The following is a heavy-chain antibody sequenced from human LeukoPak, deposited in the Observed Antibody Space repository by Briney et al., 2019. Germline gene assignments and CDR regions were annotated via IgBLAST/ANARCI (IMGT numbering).Heavy chain of an antibody. CDR2: IYYSGST. J-gene: IGHJ4*02. Sequence: SETLSLTCTVSGGSISGSSYFWGWIRQPPGKGLEWIGSIYYSGSTYYNPSLKSRVTISVDTSKNQFSLKLSSVTAADTAVYYCARTYYYDSSGYSLGYWGQGTLVTVSS. D-gene: IGHD3-22*01. V-gene: IGHV4-39*07. CDR3: ARTYYYDSSGYSLGY. CDR1: GGSISGSSYF.